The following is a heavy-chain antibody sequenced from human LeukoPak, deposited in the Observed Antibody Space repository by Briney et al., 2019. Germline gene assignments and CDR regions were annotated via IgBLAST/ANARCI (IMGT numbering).Heavy chain of an antibody. Sequence: ASVKVSCKASGYTFTGYYMHWVRQAPGQGLEWMGRINPNSGGTNYAQKFQGRVTMTRGTSISTAYMELSRLRSDDTAVFFRAEDGIRDGAFDIWGQGTMVTVSS. CDR1: GYTFTGYY. CDR2: INPNSGGT. CDR3: AEDGIRDGAFDI. J-gene: IGHJ3*02. D-gene: IGHD5-24*01. V-gene: IGHV1-2*06.